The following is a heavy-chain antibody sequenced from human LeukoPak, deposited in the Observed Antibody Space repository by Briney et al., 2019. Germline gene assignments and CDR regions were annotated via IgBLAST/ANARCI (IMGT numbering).Heavy chain of an antibody. D-gene: IGHD3-10*01. CDR3: ARDGRAEYYGSGSYRAFDY. CDR1: GFTFSYYG. CDR2: IRYDGSNK. J-gene: IGHJ4*02. Sequence: GGSLRLSCAASGFTFSYYGINWVRQAPGKGLEWVAFIRYDGSNKYYADSVKGRFTISRDNAKNSLYLQMNSLRVEDTAVYYCARDGRAEYYGSGSYRAFDYWGQGTLVTVSS. V-gene: IGHV3-30*02.